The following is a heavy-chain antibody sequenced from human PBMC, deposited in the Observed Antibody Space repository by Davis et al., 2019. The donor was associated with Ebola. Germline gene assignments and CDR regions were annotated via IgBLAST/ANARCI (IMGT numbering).Heavy chain of an antibody. CDR2: IIPIFGTA. CDR1: GGTFSSYA. CDR3: ARDVGQEYSNYLHFDY. V-gene: IGHV1-69*13. J-gene: IGHJ4*02. Sequence: SVKVSCKASGGTFSSYAISWVRQAPGQGLEWMGGIIPIFGTANYAQKFQGRVTITADESTSTAYMELSSLRSEDTAVYYCARDVGQEYSNYLHFDYWGQGTLVTVSS. D-gene: IGHD4-11*01.